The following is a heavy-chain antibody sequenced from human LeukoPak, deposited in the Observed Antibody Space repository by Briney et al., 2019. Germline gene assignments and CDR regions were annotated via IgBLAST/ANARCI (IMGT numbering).Heavy chain of an antibody. CDR2: ITDSGGST. CDR1: GFTFSSYA. Sequence: GGSLRLSCTASGFTFSSYAMSWVRQAPGKGLEWVSAITDSGGSTSYADSVRGRFTISRDNSKNTLYLQMNSLRAEDTAVYYCAKDTSARRGSLNGWGQGNLVTVSS. CDR3: AKDTSARRGSLNG. J-gene: IGHJ4*02. D-gene: IGHD3-16*02. V-gene: IGHV3-23*01.